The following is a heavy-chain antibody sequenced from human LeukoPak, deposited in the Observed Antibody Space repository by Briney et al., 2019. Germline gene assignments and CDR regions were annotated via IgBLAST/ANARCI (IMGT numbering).Heavy chain of an antibody. J-gene: IGHJ4*02. CDR3: ARDEVDYDFWSGYYERYYFDY. D-gene: IGHD3-3*01. V-gene: IGHV3-74*01. CDR1: GFTFSSYW. Sequence: GSLRLSCAASGFTFSSYWMHWVRQAPGKGLVWVSRINTDGSSTSYADSVKGRFTISRDNAKNTLYLQMISLRAEDTAVYYCARDEVDYDFWSGYYERYYFDYWGQGTLVTVSS. CDR2: INTDGSST.